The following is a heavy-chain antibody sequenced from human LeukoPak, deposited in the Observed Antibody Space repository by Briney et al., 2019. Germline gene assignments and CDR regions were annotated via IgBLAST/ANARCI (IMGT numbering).Heavy chain of an antibody. CDR1: GGSISSYY. CDR3: ARVRDQYYYYGMDV. Sequence: PSETLSLTCTVSGGSISSYYWSWIRQPAGKGMEWIGRIYTSGSTNYNPSLKSRVTMSVDTSKSQFSLKLSSVTAADTAVYYCARVRDQYYYYGMDVWGQGTTVTVSS. CDR2: IYTSGST. J-gene: IGHJ6*02. V-gene: IGHV4-4*07.